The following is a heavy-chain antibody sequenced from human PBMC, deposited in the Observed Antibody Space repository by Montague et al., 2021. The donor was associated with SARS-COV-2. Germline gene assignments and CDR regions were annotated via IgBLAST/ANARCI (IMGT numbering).Heavy chain of an antibody. J-gene: IGHJ5*02. CDR3: ARIGHYDRSGFSDFVRWFDP. V-gene: IGHV4-34*01. CDR2: INRSGSI. CDR1: GGSFSDNF. Sequence: SETLSPTCTVSGGSFSDNFWTWIRQTPGKGLEWIGEINRSGSINYNLSLKSRLSISIDTSKTQFYLNLRSSTAADTAIYYCARIGHYDRSGFSDFVRWFDPWGPGTLVTVSS. D-gene: IGHD3-22*01.